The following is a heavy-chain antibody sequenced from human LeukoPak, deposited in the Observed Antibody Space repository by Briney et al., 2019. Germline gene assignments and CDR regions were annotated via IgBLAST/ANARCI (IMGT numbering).Heavy chain of an antibody. CDR1: GYTFTCYY. Sequence: ASVKVSCKASGYTFTCYYMHWVRQAPGQGLEWMGWINPNSGGTNYAQKFQGRVTMTRDTSISTAYMELSRLRSDDTAVYYCARVELYDFWSGYYWSYYGMDVWGQGTTVTVSS. D-gene: IGHD3-3*01. CDR3: ARVELYDFWSGYYWSYYGMDV. V-gene: IGHV1-2*02. CDR2: INPNSGGT. J-gene: IGHJ6*02.